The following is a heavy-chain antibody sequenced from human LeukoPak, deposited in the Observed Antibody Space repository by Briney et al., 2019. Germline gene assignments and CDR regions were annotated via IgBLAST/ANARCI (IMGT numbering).Heavy chain of an antibody. D-gene: IGHD6-6*01. J-gene: IGHJ6*03. CDR3: ARVREDSSLKAGGPYMDV. CDR2: IYYSGST. CDR1: GYSISSGYY. Sequence: PSETLSLTCTVSGYSISSGYYWGWIRQPPGKGLEWIGSIYYSGSTYYNPSLKSRVTISVDTSKNQFSLKLSSVTAADTAVYYCARVREDSSLKAGGPYMDVWGKGTTVTVSS. V-gene: IGHV4-38-2*02.